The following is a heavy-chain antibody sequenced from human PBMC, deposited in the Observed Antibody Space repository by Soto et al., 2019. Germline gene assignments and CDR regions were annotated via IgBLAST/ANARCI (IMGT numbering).Heavy chain of an antibody. Sequence: ASVKVSCKASGGTFSSYTISWVRQAPGQGLEWMGWISPNNGNTNYAQKFQGRVTMTTDTSTSTAYMELRSLRSDDTAVYYCARVWGYDFSYYYYMDVWGKGTTVTVSS. CDR1: GGTFSSYT. CDR3: ARVWGYDFSYYYYMDV. J-gene: IGHJ6*03. V-gene: IGHV1-18*01. CDR2: ISPNNGNT. D-gene: IGHD3-3*01.